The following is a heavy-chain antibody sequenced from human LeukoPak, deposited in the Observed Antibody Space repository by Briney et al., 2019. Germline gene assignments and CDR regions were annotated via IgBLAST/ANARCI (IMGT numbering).Heavy chain of an antibody. J-gene: IGHJ4*02. V-gene: IGHV1-2*02. Sequence: GASVKVSCKASGYTFTGYYMHWVRQAPGQGLEWMGWINPNSGSTNYAQKFQGRVTMTRDTSISTAYMELSRLRSDDTAVYYCASRSGYSDFDYWGQGTLVTVSS. CDR1: GYTFTGYY. D-gene: IGHD3-22*01. CDR2: INPNSGST. CDR3: ASRSGYSDFDY.